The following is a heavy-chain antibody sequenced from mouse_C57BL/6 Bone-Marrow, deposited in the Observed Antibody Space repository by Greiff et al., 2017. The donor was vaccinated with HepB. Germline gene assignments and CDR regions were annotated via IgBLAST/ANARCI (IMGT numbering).Heavy chain of an antibody. D-gene: IGHD3-2*02. CDR1: GFNITDYY. V-gene: IGHV14-2*01. Sequence: EVQVVESGAELVKPGASVKLSCTASGFNITDYYMHWVKQRTEQGLEWIGRIDPEDGETKYAPKFQGKATITADTSSNTAYLQLSSLTSEDTAVYYCARTASSGYGWYFDVWGTGTTVTVSS. CDR3: ARTASSGYGWYFDV. J-gene: IGHJ1*03. CDR2: IDPEDGET.